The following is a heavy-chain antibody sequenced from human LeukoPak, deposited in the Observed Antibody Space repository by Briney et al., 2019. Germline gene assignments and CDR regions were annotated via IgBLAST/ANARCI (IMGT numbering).Heavy chain of an antibody. D-gene: IGHD3-3*01. CDR2: ISGSGGST. Sequence: GGSLRLSCAASGFTFSSYAMSWVRQAPGKGLEWVSAISGSGGSTYYADSVKGRFTISRDNSKNTLYLQMNSLRAEDTAVYYCAKTKEAFPYYDFWSGPPDAFDIWGQGTMVTVSS. CDR3: AKTKEAFPYYDFWSGPPDAFDI. CDR1: GFTFSSYA. J-gene: IGHJ3*02. V-gene: IGHV3-23*01.